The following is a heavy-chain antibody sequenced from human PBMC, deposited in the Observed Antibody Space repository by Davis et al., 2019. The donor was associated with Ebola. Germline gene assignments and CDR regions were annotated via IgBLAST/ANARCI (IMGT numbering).Heavy chain of an antibody. CDR3: ARDPFVTGDHDAFDI. Sequence: GESLKISCAASGFTFSSYWMSWVRQAPGKGLEWVANIKQDGSEKYYVDSVKGRFTISRDNAKNSLYLQMNSLRAKDTAVYYCARDPFVTGDHDAFDIWGQGTMVTVSS. CDR1: GFTFSSYW. CDR2: IKQDGSEK. J-gene: IGHJ3*02. V-gene: IGHV3-7*01. D-gene: IGHD1-20*01.